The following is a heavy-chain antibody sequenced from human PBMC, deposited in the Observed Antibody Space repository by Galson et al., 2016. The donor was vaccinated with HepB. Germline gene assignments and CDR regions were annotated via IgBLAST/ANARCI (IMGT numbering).Heavy chain of an antibody. CDR2: IRQDGSDK. J-gene: IGHJ4*02. D-gene: IGHD3-22*01. CDR1: GFVFGSYC. CDR3: ARFFYDTRGYRKLDY. Sequence: SLRLSCAASGFVFGSYCMTWVRQAPGKGLEWVANIRQDGSDKSYVDSVKGRFTVSRDNAKNSLYLHLNSLSAKDTAVYFCARFFYDTRGYRKLDYWGQGALVTLSA. V-gene: IGHV3-7*04.